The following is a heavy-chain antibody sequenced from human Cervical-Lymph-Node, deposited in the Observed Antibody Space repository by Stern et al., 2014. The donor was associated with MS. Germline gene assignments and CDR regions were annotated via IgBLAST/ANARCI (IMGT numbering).Heavy chain of an antibody. V-gene: IGHV2-5*02. CDR1: GFSLSTSGAG. Sequence: QVTLRESGPTLVQPTQTLTLTCTFSGFSLSTSGAGVTWLRQPPGQALEWLAVSYWDDEKRYSPSLKTRLTIARDTSKSQVVLTMTSMHPVDTATYYCAHLFSDASSSWFDPWGQGTLVTVSS. CDR2: SYWDDEK. J-gene: IGHJ5*02. D-gene: IGHD6-6*01. CDR3: AHLFSDASSSWFDP.